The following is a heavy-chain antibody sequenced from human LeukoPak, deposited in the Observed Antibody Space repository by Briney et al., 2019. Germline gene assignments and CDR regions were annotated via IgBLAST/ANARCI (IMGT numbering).Heavy chain of an antibody. CDR3: ARSPIFGVVI. CDR1: GFTFSSYE. Sequence: GGSLRLSCAASGFTFSSYEMNWVRQAPGKGLEWVSYISSSGSTIYYADSVKGRFTISRDNAKNSLYLQMNSLRARDTAVYYCARSPIFGVVIWGQGTMVTVSS. J-gene: IGHJ3*02. V-gene: IGHV3-48*03. CDR2: ISSSGSTI. D-gene: IGHD3-3*01.